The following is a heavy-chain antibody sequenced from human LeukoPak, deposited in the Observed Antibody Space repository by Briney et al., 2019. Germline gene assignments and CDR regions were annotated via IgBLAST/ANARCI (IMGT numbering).Heavy chain of an antibody. CDR3: AAITTNWYFDL. CDR2: IYPGDSDT. D-gene: IGHD3-22*01. CDR1: GYSFTTYW. V-gene: IGHV5-51*01. J-gene: IGHJ2*01. Sequence: GESLKISCKASGYSFTTYWIGWVRQMPGKGLEWMGIIYPGDSDTRYSPSFQGQVTISADKSISTAYLQWSSLKASDTAMYYCAAITTNWYFDLWGRGTLVTVSS.